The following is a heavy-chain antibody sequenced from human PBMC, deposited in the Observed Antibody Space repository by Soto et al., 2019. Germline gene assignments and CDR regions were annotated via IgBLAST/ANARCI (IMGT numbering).Heavy chain of an antibody. CDR1: GFTFTDYA. D-gene: IGHD3-16*01. CDR2: IDASGGYT. J-gene: IGHJ5*02. V-gene: IGHV3-23*01. Sequence: EVQLLESGGGLLQPGRSLRLSCAASGFTFTDYAMSWVRQAPGKGLEWVSLIDASGGYTYYADSVKGRFTISRDNSRNTLYLQMNSLRAEDTAVYYCARDGGRGMITFGGAASDQGTLVTVSS. CDR3: ARDGGRGMITFGGAA.